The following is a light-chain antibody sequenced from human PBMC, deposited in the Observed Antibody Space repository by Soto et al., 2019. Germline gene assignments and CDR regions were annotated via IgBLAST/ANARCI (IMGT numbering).Light chain of an antibody. CDR1: QDIRGA. J-gene: IGKJ5*01. CDR3: QQFNAYPIT. V-gene: IGKV1-13*02. Sequence: AIQVTQSPSSLSASVGDRVAITCRASQDIRGALAWYQQRPGKAPKLLIYDVSTLGNEVPSRFSGSGSVTQLTRTISSLQPEHFGTYYCQQFNAYPITFGHAKRLQIK. CDR2: DVS.